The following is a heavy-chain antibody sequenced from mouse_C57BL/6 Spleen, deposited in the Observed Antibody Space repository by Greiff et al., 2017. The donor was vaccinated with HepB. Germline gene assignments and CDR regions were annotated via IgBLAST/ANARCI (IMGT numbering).Heavy chain of an antibody. J-gene: IGHJ3*01. CDR1: GYTFTDYN. Sequence: EVKLQQSGPELVKPGASVKMSCKASGYTFTDYNMHWVKQSHGKSLEWIGYINPNNGGTSYNQKFKGKATLTVNKSSSTAYMELRSLTSEDSAVYYCARSSWDVGFAYWGQGTLVTVSA. V-gene: IGHV1-22*01. CDR3: ARSSWDVGFAY. CDR2: INPNNGGT. D-gene: IGHD4-1*01.